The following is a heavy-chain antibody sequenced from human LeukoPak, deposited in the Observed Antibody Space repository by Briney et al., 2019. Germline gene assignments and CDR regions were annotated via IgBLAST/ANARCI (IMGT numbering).Heavy chain of an antibody. CDR3: AGRISRVRGGKFDY. D-gene: IGHD3-3*02. CDR1: GGSISSYY. J-gene: IGHJ4*02. V-gene: IGHV4-4*07. Sequence: SETLSLTCTVSGGSISSYYWSWIRQPAGKGLEWIGRIYTSGSTNYNPSLKSRVTMSVDTSKNQFSLKLSSVTAADTAVYYCAGRISRVRGGKFDYWGQGTLVTVSS. CDR2: IYTSGST.